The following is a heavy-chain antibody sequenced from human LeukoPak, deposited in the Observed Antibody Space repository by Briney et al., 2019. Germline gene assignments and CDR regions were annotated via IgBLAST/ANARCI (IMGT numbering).Heavy chain of an antibody. V-gene: IGHV4-59*01. CDR1: GGSISTYY. J-gene: IGHJ4*01. D-gene: IGHD5-24*01. Sequence: PSETLSLTCSVSGGSISTYYWSWIRQPPGKGLEWIGYIYYSGRSNYNPSLRSRVTISVDTSENQFSLKLSSVTAADTAVYYCARESRRDGYKFDYWGQGTLVTVSS. CDR2: IYYSGRS. CDR3: ARESRRDGYKFDY.